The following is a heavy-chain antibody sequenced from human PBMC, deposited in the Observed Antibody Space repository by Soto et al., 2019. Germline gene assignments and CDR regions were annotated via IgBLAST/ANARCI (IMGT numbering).Heavy chain of an antibody. V-gene: IGHV4-34*01. CDR2: INHSGST. J-gene: IGHJ6*02. Sequence: QVQLQQWGAGLLKPSETLSLTCAVYGGSFSGYYWSWIRQPPGKGLEWIGEINHSGSTNYNPSLKRRVSISVETSTNHYSPKKRTVAAAATAVYYCAGVRVSRSVVYYYYGMDVWGQGTTVTVSS. D-gene: IGHD6-6*01. CDR3: AGVRVSRSVVYYYYGMDV. CDR1: GGSFSGYY.